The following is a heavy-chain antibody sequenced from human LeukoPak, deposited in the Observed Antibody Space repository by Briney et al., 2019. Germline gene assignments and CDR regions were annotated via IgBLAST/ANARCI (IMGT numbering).Heavy chain of an antibody. Sequence: ASVKVSCKASGGTFSSYAFSWLRQAPGQGLEWMGGIMPMFGKANYAQKFQGRVTITADESTTTVYMELNSLRSEDTAMYYCARDLNGGKVELDYWGQGTLVTVSS. CDR1: GGTFSSYA. CDR2: IMPMFGKA. D-gene: IGHD4-23*01. J-gene: IGHJ4*02. V-gene: IGHV1-69*13. CDR3: ARDLNGGKVELDY.